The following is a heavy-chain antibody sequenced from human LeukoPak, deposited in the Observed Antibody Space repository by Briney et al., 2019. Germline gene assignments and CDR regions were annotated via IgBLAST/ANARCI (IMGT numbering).Heavy chain of an antibody. CDR2: INHSGST. J-gene: IGHJ4*02. CDR3: ARAILGAVAVDYLDY. V-gene: IGHV4-34*01. D-gene: IGHD6-19*01. CDR1: GGSFSGYY. Sequence: PSETLSLTCAVYGGSFSGYYWSWIRQPPGKGLEWIGEINHSGSTNYNPSLKSRVTISVDTSKNQFSLKLSSVTAADTAVYYCARAILGAVAVDYLDYWGQGTLVTVSS.